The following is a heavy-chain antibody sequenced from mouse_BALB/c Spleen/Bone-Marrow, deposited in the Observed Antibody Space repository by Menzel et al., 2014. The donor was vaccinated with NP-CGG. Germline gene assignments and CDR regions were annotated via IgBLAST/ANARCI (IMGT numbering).Heavy chain of an antibody. J-gene: IGHJ2*01. CDR1: GFTFSSYG. CDR2: ISSGGSYT. D-gene: IGHD2-4*01. Sequence: EVKLVEFGGDLVKPGGSLKLSCAASGFTFSSYGMSWVRQTPDKRLEWVATISSGGSYTYYPDSVKGRFTISRDNAKNALYLQMSSLKSEDTAKYYCARQTYYDYDGYFDYWGQGTTLTVSS. CDR3: ARQTYYDYDGYFDY. V-gene: IGHV5-6*02.